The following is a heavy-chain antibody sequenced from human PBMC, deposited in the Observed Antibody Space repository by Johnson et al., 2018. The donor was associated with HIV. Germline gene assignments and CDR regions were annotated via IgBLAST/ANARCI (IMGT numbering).Heavy chain of an antibody. CDR2: IRWNGGSA. CDR1: GFTFDDYD. Sequence: EVQLVESGGGVVWPGGSLRLSCVASGFTFDDYDMSWVRQAPGKGLEWVSGIRWNGGSADYAYSVKGRFTNSRDNAKNSLYLQMRSLRAEDTAFYYCARVVKFNWSFAAFDIWGQGTMVTVPS. D-gene: IGHD1-26*01. CDR3: ARVVKFNWSFAAFDI. V-gene: IGHV3-20*04. J-gene: IGHJ3*02.